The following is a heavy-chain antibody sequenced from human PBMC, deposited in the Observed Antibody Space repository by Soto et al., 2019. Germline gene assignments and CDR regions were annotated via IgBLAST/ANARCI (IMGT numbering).Heavy chain of an antibody. CDR2: ISSSSSYI. CDR3: AREVHSEDRHHWFDP. Sequence: PGGSLRLSCAASGFTFSSYSMNWVRQAPGKGLEWVSSISSSSSYIYYADSVKGRFTISRDNAKNSLYLQMNSLRAEDTAVYYCAREVHSEDRHHWFDPWGQGTLVTVSS. V-gene: IGHV3-21*01. J-gene: IGHJ5*02. CDR1: GFTFSSYS.